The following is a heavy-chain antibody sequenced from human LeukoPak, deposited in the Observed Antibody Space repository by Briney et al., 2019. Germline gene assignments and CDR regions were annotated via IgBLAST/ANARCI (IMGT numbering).Heavy chain of an antibody. J-gene: IGHJ4*02. Sequence: ASVKVSCKASGYTFTSYDINWVRQATGQGLEWMGWMNPNSGNTGYAQKFQGRVTMTRNTSISTAYMELSSLRSEDTAVYYCARVDDGDHEPTFDYWGQGTLVTVSS. CDR3: ARVDDGDHEPTFDY. CDR2: MNPNSGNT. V-gene: IGHV1-8*01. D-gene: IGHD4-17*01. CDR1: GYTFTSYD.